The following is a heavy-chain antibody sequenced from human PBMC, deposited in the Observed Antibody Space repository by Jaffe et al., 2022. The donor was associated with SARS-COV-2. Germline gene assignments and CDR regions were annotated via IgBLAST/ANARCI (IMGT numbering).Heavy chain of an antibody. CDR2: ISYDGSNK. CDR3: AREARGWYRFDY. V-gene: IGHV3-30-3*01. J-gene: IGHJ4*02. D-gene: IGHD6-19*01. CDR1: GFTFSSYA. Sequence: QVQLVESGGGVVQPGRSLRLSCAASGFTFSSYAMHWVRQAPGKGLEWVAVISYDGSNKYYADSVKGRFTISRDNSKNTLYLQMNSLRAEDTAVYYCAREARGWYRFDYWGQGTLVTVSS.